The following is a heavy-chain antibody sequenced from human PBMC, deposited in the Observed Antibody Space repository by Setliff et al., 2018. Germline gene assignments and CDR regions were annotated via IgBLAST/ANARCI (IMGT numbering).Heavy chain of an antibody. CDR1: GGTFSSYA. CDR2: IIPIFGTA. CDR3: ATNSGGNTIDAFDT. V-gene: IGHV1-69*13. J-gene: IGHJ3*02. Sequence: ASVKVSCKASGGTFSSYAISWVRQAPGQGLEWMGGIIPIFGTANYAQKFQGRVTITADESTSTAYMELSSLRSEDTAVYYCATNSGGNTIDAFDTWGQGTMVTVSS. D-gene: IGHD2-15*01.